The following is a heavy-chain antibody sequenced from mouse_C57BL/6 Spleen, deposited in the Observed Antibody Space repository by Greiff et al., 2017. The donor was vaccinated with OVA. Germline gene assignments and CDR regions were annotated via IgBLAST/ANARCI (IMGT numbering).Heavy chain of an antibody. CDR3: TRRGDDYDEVDY. J-gene: IGHJ2*01. D-gene: IGHD2-4*01. CDR2: IDPETGGT. CDR1: GYTFTDYE. Sequence: QVQLQQSGAELVRPGASVTLSCKASGYTFTDYEMHWVKQTPVQGLEWIGAIDPETGGTAYNQKFKGKAILTADKSSSTAYMELRSLTSEDSAVYYCTRRGDDYDEVDYWGQGTTLTVSS. V-gene: IGHV1-15*01.